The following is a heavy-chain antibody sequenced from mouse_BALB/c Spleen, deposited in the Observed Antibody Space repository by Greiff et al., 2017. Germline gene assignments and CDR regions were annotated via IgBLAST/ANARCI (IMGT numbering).Heavy chain of an antibody. CDR2: INPYNDGT. D-gene: IGHD1-3*01. CDR1: GYTFTSYV. J-gene: IGHJ4*01. V-gene: IGHV1-14*01. CDR3: ARWGDNSPLYYSARDY. Sequence: EVQLQQSGPELVKPGASVKMSCKASGYTFTSYVMHWVKQKPGQGLEWIGYINPYNDGTKYNEKFKGKATLTSDKSSSTAYMELSSLTSEDSAVYYWARWGDNSPLYYSARDYGGQGTSATVPA.